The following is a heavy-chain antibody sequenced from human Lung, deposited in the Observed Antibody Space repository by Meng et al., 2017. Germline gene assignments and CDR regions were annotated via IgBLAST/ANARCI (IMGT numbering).Heavy chain of an antibody. CDR3: ARESGYFEY. Sequence: EVQLVVAGGGLVQPGGTLRLSLAPSGFTFRSYWMHWVRQAPGKGLVWVSRIRGDGGSIVYADSVKGRFTISRDNAKNTLFLQMNSLRAEDTAVYYCARESGYFEYWGQGILVTVSS. V-gene: IGHV3-74*03. CDR2: IRGDGGSI. CDR1: GFTFRSYW. J-gene: IGHJ4*02.